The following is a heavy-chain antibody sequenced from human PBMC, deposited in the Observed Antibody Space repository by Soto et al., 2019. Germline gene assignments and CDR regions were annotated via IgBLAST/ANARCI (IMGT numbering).Heavy chain of an antibody. Sequence: QVQLVQSGAEVKKPGASVKVSCKASGYTFTGYYMHWVRQAPGQGLEWMGWINPNSGGTNYAQKFQGWVTMTRDTSISTAYMELSRLRSDDTAVYYCARGVVVVPAAMYSFDPWGQGTLVTVSS. V-gene: IGHV1-2*04. J-gene: IGHJ5*02. D-gene: IGHD2-2*01. CDR2: INPNSGGT. CDR3: ARGVVVVPAAMYSFDP. CDR1: GYTFTGYY.